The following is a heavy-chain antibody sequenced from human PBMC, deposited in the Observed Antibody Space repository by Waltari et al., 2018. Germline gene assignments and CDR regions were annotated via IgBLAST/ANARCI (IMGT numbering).Heavy chain of an antibody. CDR1: GGPFGGHG. V-gene: IGHV1-69*12. CDR3: ATHKLGISQHYYHMGA. J-gene: IGHJ6*03. Sequence: VQLVQAGAEARTPGSSVKVSCKASGGPFGGHGISWVRLVPGQRLEWLGVIIPIFGIPDYSQKFQDRLTITADESTSTAFMELSSLTSEDTAIYFCATHKLGISQHYYHMGAWGKGTTVTISS. CDR2: IIPIFGIP. D-gene: IGHD7-27*01.